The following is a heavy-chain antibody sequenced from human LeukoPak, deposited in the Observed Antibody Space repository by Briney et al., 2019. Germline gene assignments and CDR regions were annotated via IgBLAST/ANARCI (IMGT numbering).Heavy chain of an antibody. CDR2: INWNGGST. Sequence: PGGSLRLSCAASGFTFDDYGMTWVRQAPGKGLEWVSSINWNGGSTGYADSVKGRFTISRDNAKNSLFLQMNSLRAEDTALYYCTRDRGPYDSSGYYPYGAFDIWGQGTMVTVSS. CDR1: GFTFDDYG. D-gene: IGHD3-22*01. V-gene: IGHV3-20*04. J-gene: IGHJ3*02. CDR3: TRDRGPYDSSGYYPYGAFDI.